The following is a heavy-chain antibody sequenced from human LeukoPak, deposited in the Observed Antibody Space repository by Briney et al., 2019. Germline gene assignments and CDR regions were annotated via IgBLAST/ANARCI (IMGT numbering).Heavy chain of an antibody. CDR1: GFTFSSYW. CDR2: MKEDGGEI. V-gene: IGHV3-7*01. D-gene: IGHD4-23*01. CDR3: VRDRGYSTFDY. J-gene: IGHJ4*02. Sequence: PGGSLRLSCAASGFTFSSYWMSWVRQAPGKGLEWVANMKEDGGEINYVGSVKGRFTISRDNAKNSLDLQMNSLRVDDTAVYYCVRDRGYSTFDYWGQGTLVIVSS.